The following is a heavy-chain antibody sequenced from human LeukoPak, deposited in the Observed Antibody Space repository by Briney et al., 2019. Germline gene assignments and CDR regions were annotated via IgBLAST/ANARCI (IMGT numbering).Heavy chain of an antibody. D-gene: IGHD3-3*01. Sequence: SETLSLTCTVSGGSISSYYWSWIRQPAGKGLEWIGRIYTSGSTNYNPSLKSRVTMSVDTSKNQFSLKLSSVTAADTAVYYCARSYYDFWSVYYMDVWGKGTRVTVSS. V-gene: IGHV4-4*07. CDR2: IYTSGST. J-gene: IGHJ6*03. CDR3: ARSYYDFWSVYYMDV. CDR1: GGSISSYY.